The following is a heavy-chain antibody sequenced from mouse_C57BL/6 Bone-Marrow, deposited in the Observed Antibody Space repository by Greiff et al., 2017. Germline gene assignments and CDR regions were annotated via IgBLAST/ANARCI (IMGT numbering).Heavy chain of an antibody. D-gene: IGHD4-1*02. Sequence: EVKLVESGGDLVKPGGSLKLSCAASGFTFSSYGMSWVRQTPDKRLEWVATISSGGSYTYYPDTVKGRFTISRDNAKNTLYLQMSSLKSEDTAMYYCASTGTGFYFDYWGQGTTLTVSS. CDR3: ASTGTGFYFDY. V-gene: IGHV5-6*01. CDR1: GFTFSSYG. CDR2: ISSGGSYT. J-gene: IGHJ2*01.